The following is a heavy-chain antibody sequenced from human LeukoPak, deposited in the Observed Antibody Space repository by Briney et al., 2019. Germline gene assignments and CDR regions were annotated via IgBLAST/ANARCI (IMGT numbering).Heavy chain of an antibody. V-gene: IGHV3-21*01. CDR1: GFTFSSYS. CDR2: ISSSSSYI. CDR3: ARDRCGGDRFLPGAFDI. D-gene: IGHD2-21*02. J-gene: IGHJ3*02. Sequence: GGSLRLSCAASGFTFSSYSMNWVRQAPGKGLEWVSSISSSSSYIYYADSVKGRFTISRDNAKNSLYLQMNSLRAEDTAVYYCARDRCGGDRFLPGAFDIWGQGTMVTVSS.